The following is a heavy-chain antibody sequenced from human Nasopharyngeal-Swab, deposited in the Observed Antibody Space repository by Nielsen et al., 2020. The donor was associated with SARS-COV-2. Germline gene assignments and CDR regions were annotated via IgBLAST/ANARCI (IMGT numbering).Heavy chain of an antibody. CDR2: ISYDGSNK. CDR3: ARSLGGYDYFDY. J-gene: IGHJ4*02. V-gene: IGHV3-30-3*01. Sequence: VRQAPGKGLEWVAVISYDGSNKYYADSVKGRFTISRDNSKNTLYLQMNSLRAEDTAVYYCARSLGGYDYFDYWGQGTLVTGSS. D-gene: IGHD5-12*01.